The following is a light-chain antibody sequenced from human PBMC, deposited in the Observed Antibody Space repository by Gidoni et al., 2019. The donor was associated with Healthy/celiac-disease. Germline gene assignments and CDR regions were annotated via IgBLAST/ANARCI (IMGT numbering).Light chain of an antibody. Sequence: GDRVTIPCRASQGISSALAWYQQEPGKARKLLIYDAYSLESGVPSRFSGSGAGTDFTLTISSLKTEDFATYYCQQFNNYPHKGRTFGGGTKVEIK. J-gene: IGKJ4*02. CDR3: QQFNNYPHKGRT. CDR2: DAY. CDR1: QGISSA. V-gene: IGKV1D-13*01.